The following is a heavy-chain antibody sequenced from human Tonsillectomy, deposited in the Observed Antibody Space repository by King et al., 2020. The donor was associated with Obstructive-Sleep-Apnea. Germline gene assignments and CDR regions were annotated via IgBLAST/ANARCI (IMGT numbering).Heavy chain of an antibody. Sequence: VQLVESGGGLVQPGGSLRLSCAASGFTFSSYSMNWVRQAPGKGLEWVSYISSSSSTIYYADSVKGRFTIPRDNAKNSLYLQMNSLSAEDTAVYYCARDLVGVRWPVDYWGQGTLVTVSS. CDR1: GFTFSSYS. CDR2: ISSSSSTI. V-gene: IGHV3-48*04. J-gene: IGHJ4*02. CDR3: ARDLVGVRWPVDY. D-gene: IGHD3-22*01.